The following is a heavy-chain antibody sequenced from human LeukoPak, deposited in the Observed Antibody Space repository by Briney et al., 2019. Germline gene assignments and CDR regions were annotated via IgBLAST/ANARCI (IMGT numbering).Heavy chain of an antibody. CDR2: FDPEDGET. CDR3: ATDLNGMTTVTTPPVV. Sequence: ASVKVSCKVSGYTLTELSMHWVRQAPGKGLEWMGGFDPEDGETIYAQKFQGRVTMTEDTSTDTAYMGLSSLRSEDTAVYYCATDLNGMTTVTTPPVVWGQGTLVTVSS. J-gene: IGHJ4*02. V-gene: IGHV1-24*01. D-gene: IGHD4-17*01. CDR1: GYTLTELS.